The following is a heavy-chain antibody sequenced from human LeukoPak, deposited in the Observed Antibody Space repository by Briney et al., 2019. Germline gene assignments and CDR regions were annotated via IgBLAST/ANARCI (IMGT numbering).Heavy chain of an antibody. CDR3: AKDWSFKGYYYYMDV. J-gene: IGHJ6*03. CDR2: IRYDGSNE. Sequence: PGGSLRLSCAASGFIFSNYGMHWVRQAPGKGLEWVAFIRYDGSNEYYADSVKGRFTISRDNSKNTLYLQMNSLRGEDTAVHYCAKDWSFKGYYYYMDVWGKGTTVTISS. V-gene: IGHV3-30*02. CDR1: GFIFSNYG.